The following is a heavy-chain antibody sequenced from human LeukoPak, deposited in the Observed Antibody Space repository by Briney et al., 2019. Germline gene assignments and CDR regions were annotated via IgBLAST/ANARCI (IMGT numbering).Heavy chain of an antibody. CDR3: ARKPSLSTLVRRGFDY. CDR2: INHSGST. Sequence: SETLSLTCAVYGGSFSGYYWSWIRQPPGKGLEWIGEINHSGSTNYNPSLKSRVTISVDTSKNQFSLKLSSVTAADTAVYYCARKPSLSTLVRRGFDYWGQGTLVTVSS. CDR1: GGSFSGYY. J-gene: IGHJ4*02. D-gene: IGHD4-23*01. V-gene: IGHV4-34*01.